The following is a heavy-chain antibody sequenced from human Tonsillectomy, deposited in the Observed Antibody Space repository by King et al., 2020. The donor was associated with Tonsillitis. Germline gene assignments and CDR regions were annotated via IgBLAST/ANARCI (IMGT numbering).Heavy chain of an antibody. Sequence: QLQESGPGLVKPSKTLSLICTVSGYSISSGYYWGWIRQPPGKGLEWIGSFYHGGTTYYNPSLKSRVTISLDTSKNQFSLKLSSVTAANTAVYYCARHFAGDVGYFDLWGRGTLVTVSS. V-gene: IGHV4-38-2*02. CDR3: ARHFAGDVGYFDL. J-gene: IGHJ2*01. CDR1: GYSISSGYY. D-gene: IGHD7-27*01. CDR2: FYHGGTT.